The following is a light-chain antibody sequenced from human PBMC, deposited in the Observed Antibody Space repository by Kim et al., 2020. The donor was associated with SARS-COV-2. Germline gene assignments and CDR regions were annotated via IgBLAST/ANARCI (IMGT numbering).Light chain of an antibody. V-gene: IGLV2-8*01. CDR2: EAS. CDR1: SSDVGGYSY. Sequence: QSALTQPPSASGSPGQSVTISCTGTSSDVGGYSYVSWYQQHPGKAPKLIIYEASKRPSGVPDRFSGSKSGNTASLTVSGLQPEDEADYYCSSYAGSNNFEVFGGGTQLTVL. J-gene: IGLJ3*02. CDR3: SSYAGSNNFEV.